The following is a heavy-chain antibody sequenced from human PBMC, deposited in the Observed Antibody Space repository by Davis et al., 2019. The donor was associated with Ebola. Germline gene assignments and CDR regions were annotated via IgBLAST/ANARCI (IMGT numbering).Heavy chain of an antibody. J-gene: IGHJ4*02. D-gene: IGHD6-6*01. V-gene: IGHV5-51*01. CDR1: GYSFASYW. CDR3: MRPLYITSSGFDY. CDR2: IYPGDSNI. Sequence: GESLKISCKGSGYSFASYWIGWVRQMPGKGLEWMGIIYPGDSNIRYNPSFQGQVTISADKSISTAYLQWGSLQASDTAMYYCMRPLYITSSGFDYWGQGTLVTVSS.